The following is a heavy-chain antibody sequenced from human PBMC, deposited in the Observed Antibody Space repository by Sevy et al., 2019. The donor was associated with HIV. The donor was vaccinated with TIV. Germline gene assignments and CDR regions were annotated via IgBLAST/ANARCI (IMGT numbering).Heavy chain of an antibody. J-gene: IGHJ6*03. V-gene: IGHV1-18*01. Sequence: ASLKVSCSASGYTFTTYGISWVRQAPGQGLEWMGWISAYNGNTNYAQKFRGRVIMTTDTSTSTAYMELRSLRLDDTGVYYCARHGYSLPDYGAYDQLSYYFHMDVWGTGTTVTVSS. CDR2: ISAYNGNT. CDR1: GYTFTTYG. CDR3: ARHGYSLPDYGAYDQLSYYFHMDV. D-gene: IGHD4-17*01.